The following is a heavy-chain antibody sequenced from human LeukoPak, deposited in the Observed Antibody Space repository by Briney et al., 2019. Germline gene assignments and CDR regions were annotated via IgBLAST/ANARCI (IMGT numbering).Heavy chain of an antibody. Sequence: SETLSLTCNVSGGSISGYHWSWIRQPPGKGLEWLGYIYYSGSSNYNPSLKSRVTMSADTSKNQFSLKLSSVTAADTAVYYCAAYYYDSSGYWSVDYWGQGTLVTVSS. J-gene: IGHJ4*02. D-gene: IGHD3-22*01. CDR1: GGSISGYH. CDR3: AAYYYDSSGYWSVDY. CDR2: IYYSGSS. V-gene: IGHV4-59*01.